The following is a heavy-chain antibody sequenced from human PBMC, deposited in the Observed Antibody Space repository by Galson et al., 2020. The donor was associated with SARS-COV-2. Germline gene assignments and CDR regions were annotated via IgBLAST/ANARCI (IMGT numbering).Heavy chain of an antibody. Sequence: SETLSLTCAVYGGSFSGYYWSWIRQPPGKGLEWIGEINHSGSTNYNPSLKSRATISVDTSKNQFSLKLSSVTAADTAVYYCARGSLVYTIFPLWGQGTLVTVSS. CDR2: INHSGST. CDR3: ARGSLVYTIFPL. CDR1: GGSFSGYY. D-gene: IGHD3-9*01. V-gene: IGHV4-34*01. J-gene: IGHJ4*02.